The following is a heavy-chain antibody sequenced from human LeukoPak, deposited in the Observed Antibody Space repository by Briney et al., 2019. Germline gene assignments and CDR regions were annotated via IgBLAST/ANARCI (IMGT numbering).Heavy chain of an antibody. CDR1: GFTFSSYS. CDR3: ARGPAM. J-gene: IGHJ4*02. V-gene: IGHV3-53*01. CDR2: IYSGGST. Sequence: GGSLRLSCAASGFTFSSYSMNWVRQAPGKGLEWVSVIYSGGSTYYADSVKGRFTISRDNSKSTLYLQMNSLRAEDTAVYYCARGPAMGGRGTLVTVSS. D-gene: IGHD5-24*01.